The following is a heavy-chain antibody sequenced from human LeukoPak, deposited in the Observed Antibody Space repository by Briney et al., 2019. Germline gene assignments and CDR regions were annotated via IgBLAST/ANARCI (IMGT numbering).Heavy chain of an antibody. CDR3: ARETYSTSSGADYYYMDV. J-gene: IGHJ6*03. V-gene: IGHV3-9*01. CDR1: GFTFDDYA. CDR2: ISWISGSI. Sequence: GGSLRLSCAASGFTFDDYAMHWVRQAPGKGLEWVSGISWISGSIGYADSVKGLFTISRDNAKNTLYLQMNSLRAEDTAVYYCARETYSTSSGADYYYMDVWGKGTTVTVSS. D-gene: IGHD6-6*01.